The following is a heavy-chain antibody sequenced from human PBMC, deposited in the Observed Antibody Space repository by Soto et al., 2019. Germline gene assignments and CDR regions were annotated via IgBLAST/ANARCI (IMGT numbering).Heavy chain of an antibody. V-gene: IGHV3-21*01. CDR3: ARAVATMPRGAPGD. Sequence: EVRLVESGGGLVKPGGSLRLSCAASEFTFSSYSMNWVRQAPGKGLEWVSIISSDSTSIYYTDSVKGRFTISRDNAKNSLYLQTDSLRVEDTAVYYCARAVATMPRGAPGDWAQGTLVTVSS. J-gene: IGHJ4*02. CDR2: ISSDSTSI. CDR1: EFTFSSYS. D-gene: IGHD3-10*01.